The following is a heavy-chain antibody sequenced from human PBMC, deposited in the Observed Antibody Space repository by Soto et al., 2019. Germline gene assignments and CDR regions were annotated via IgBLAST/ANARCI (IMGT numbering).Heavy chain of an antibody. CDR3: ARCSSGWDEGADPFYVDY. CDR2: IYPGGSDT. J-gene: IGHJ4*02. D-gene: IGHD6-19*01. CDR1: GYSFTSYW. Sequence: EVQLVQSGAEVKKPGESLKISCKGSGYSFTSYWIGWVRQMPGKGLEWMGIIYPGGSDTRYSPSFQGQVTISADKSISTADLQRSSLKASDTAMYYCARCSSGWDEGADPFYVDYWGQGTLVTVSS. V-gene: IGHV5-51*01.